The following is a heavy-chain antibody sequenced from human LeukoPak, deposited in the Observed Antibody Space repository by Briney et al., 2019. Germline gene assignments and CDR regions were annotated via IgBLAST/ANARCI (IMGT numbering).Heavy chain of an antibody. J-gene: IGHJ6*02. CDR3: ARDREMDLMYYGMDV. CDR1: GFTFSSYG. V-gene: IGHV3-33*01. D-gene: IGHD5-24*01. Sequence: GGSLRLSCAASGFTFSSYGMHWVRQAPGKGLEWVAVIWYDGSNKYYADSVKGRFTISRDNSKNTLYLQMNSLRAEDTAVYYCARDREMDLMYYGMDVWGQGTTVTVSS. CDR2: IWYDGSNK.